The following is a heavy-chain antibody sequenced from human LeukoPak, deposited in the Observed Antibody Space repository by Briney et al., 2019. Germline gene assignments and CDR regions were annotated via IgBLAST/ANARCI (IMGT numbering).Heavy chain of an antibody. V-gene: IGHV3-23*01. CDR1: GFTFSNYA. CDR2: ISDRGGST. Sequence: GGSLRLSCAASGFTFSNYAMSWVRQAPGKGLEWVSVISDRGGSTYHADSVKGRFTISRDNSKNTLYLQMNSLRVEDTAVYYCAKDTYYYGSGSYSDYWGQGTLVAVSS. J-gene: IGHJ4*02. CDR3: AKDTYYYGSGSYSDY. D-gene: IGHD3-10*01.